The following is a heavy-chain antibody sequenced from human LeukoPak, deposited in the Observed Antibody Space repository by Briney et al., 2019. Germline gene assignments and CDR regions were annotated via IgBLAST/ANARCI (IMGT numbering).Heavy chain of an antibody. D-gene: IGHD3-22*01. J-gene: IGHJ4*02. CDR3: ARDPNYYDSSGYVPPAYFDY. V-gene: IGHV3-64*01. CDR2: ISSNGGST. Sequence: GGSLRLSCAASGFTFSSYAMHWVRQAPGKGLEYVSAISSNGGSTYYANSVKGRFTTSRDNSKNTLYLQMGSLRAEDMAVYYCARDPNYYDSSGYVPPAYFDYWGQGTLVTVSS. CDR1: GFTFSSYA.